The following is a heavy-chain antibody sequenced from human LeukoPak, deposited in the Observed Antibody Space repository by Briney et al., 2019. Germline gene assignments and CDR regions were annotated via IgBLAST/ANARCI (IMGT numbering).Heavy chain of an antibody. CDR2: IYNNGRT. CDR1: GGSIGSYY. D-gene: IGHD3-9*01. CDR3: ARAPYDILTGYYCDY. V-gene: IGHV4-59*01. Sequence: PSETLSLTCSVSGGSIGSYYWSWIRQPPGMGLEWIGYIYNNGRTYYNPSLMSRVTMSLDRSRNQFSLNLSSVTAADTAVYYCARAPYDILTGYYCDYWGLGTPVTVSS. J-gene: IGHJ4*02.